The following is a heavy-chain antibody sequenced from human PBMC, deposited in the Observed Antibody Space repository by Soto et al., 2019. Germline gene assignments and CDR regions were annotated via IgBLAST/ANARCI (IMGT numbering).Heavy chain of an antibody. Sequence: GGSLRLSCAASGFTFSSYNMNWVRQAPGKGLEWVSSISSSSSYIYYADSVKGRFTISRDNAKNLLYLQMSSLRAEDTAVYYCARVHYYGSSAYYLWGQGTLVTVS. J-gene: IGHJ4*02. V-gene: IGHV3-21*01. CDR1: GFTFSSYN. CDR3: ARVHYYGSSAYYL. CDR2: ISSSSSYI. D-gene: IGHD3-22*01.